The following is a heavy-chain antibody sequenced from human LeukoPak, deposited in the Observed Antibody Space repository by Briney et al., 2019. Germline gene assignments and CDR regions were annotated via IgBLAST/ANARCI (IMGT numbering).Heavy chain of an antibody. CDR2: ISSSSSYI. D-gene: IGHD2-2*01. CDR1: GFTFSSYS. J-gene: IGHJ4*02. CDR3: AGHCSSTSCYGGGLDY. V-gene: IGHV3-21*01. Sequence: GGSLRLSCAASGFTFSSYSMNWVRQAPGKGLEWVSSISSSSSYIYYADSVKGRFTISRDNAKNSLYLQMNSLRAEDTAVYYCAGHCSSTSCYGGGLDYWGQGTLVTVSS.